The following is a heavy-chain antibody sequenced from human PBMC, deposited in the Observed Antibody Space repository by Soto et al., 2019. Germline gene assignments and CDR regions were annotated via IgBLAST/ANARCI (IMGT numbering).Heavy chain of an antibody. Sequence: SETLSLTCAVYGGSLSGYYWSWIRQPPGKGLEWIGEINHSGSTNYNPSLKSRVTISVDTSKNQFSLKLSSVTAADTAVYYCARGRGSGWYRYYYYYYGMGVWGQGTTVT. CDR2: INHSGST. CDR1: GGSLSGYY. J-gene: IGHJ6*02. V-gene: IGHV4-34*01. CDR3: ARGRGSGWYRYYYYYYGMGV. D-gene: IGHD6-19*01.